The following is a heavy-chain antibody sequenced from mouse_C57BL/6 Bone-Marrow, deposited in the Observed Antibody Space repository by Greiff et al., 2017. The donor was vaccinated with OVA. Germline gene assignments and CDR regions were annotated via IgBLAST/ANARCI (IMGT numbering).Heavy chain of an antibody. Sequence: EVKVEESGPELVKPGASVKISCKASGYSFTGYYMNWVKQSPEKSLEWIGEINPSTGGTTYNQKFKAKATLTVDKSSSTAYMQLKSLTSEDSAVYYCARWNYGSSWFAYWGQGTLVTVSA. CDR1: GYSFTGYY. D-gene: IGHD1-1*01. CDR3: ARWNYGSSWFAY. J-gene: IGHJ3*01. V-gene: IGHV1-42*01. CDR2: INPSTGGT.